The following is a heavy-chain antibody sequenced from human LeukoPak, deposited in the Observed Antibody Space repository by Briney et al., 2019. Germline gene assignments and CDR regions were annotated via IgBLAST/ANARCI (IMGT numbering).Heavy chain of an antibody. J-gene: IGHJ3*01. Sequence: SETLSLTCAVSGYSITTGNYWGWVRPPPGKRLEWIGSIYHSGSTYYNPSLKSRVTISVDTSKNQFSLKLSSLIAADTAVYYCARVGGAFDVWGQGTTVTVSS. CDR1: GYSITTGNY. V-gene: IGHV4-38-2*01. CDR2: IYHSGST. CDR3: ARVGGAFDV. D-gene: IGHD3-16*01.